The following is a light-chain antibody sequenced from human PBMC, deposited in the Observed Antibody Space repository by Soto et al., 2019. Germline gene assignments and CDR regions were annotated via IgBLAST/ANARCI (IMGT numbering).Light chain of an antibody. CDR1: SSDVGSYNL. CDR2: EVN. Sequence: QSVLTQPASVPGSPGQSITISCTGTSSDVGSYNLVSWYQQLPGKAPKVIICEVNKRPSGVSYRFSGSKSGNTASLTISGLQTEDEADYYCCSYAGTVAYVFGTGTKVTVL. J-gene: IGLJ1*01. CDR3: CSYAGTVAYV. V-gene: IGLV2-23*02.